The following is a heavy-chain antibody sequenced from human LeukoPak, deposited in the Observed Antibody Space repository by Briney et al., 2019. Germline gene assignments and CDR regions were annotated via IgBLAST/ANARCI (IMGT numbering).Heavy chain of an antibody. D-gene: IGHD3-22*01. CDR3: ARGTTSSIPMIIKNDY. J-gene: IGHJ4*02. V-gene: IGHV3-23*01. CDR1: GFTFNNYG. CDR2: ISGNGGRT. Sequence: GGSLRLSCAASGFTFNNYGMSWVRQAPGKGLEWVSFISGNGGRTDYAESVKGRFTISRDNSKKMVYLQMNSLRAEDTAVYYCARGTTSSIPMIIKNDYWGQGTLVTVSS.